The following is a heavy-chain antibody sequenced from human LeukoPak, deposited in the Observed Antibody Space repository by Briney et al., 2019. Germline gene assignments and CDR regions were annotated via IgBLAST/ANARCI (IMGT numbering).Heavy chain of an antibody. J-gene: IGHJ3*02. CDR3: TRETYYYDSSGSIDAFDI. Sequence: GGSLRLSCAASGFTFSGSAMHWVRQASGKGLKWVGRIRSKANSYATAYAASVKGRFTISRDDSKNTAYLQMNSLKTEDTAVYYCTRETYYYDSSGSIDAFDIWGQGTMVTVSS. CDR1: GFTFSGSA. D-gene: IGHD3-22*01. CDR2: IRSKANSYAT. V-gene: IGHV3-73*01.